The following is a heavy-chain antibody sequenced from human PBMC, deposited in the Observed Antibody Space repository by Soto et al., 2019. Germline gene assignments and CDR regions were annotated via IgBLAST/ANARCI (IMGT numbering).Heavy chain of an antibody. V-gene: IGHV3-23*01. Sequence: EVQLLESGGGLVQPGGSLRLSCAASGFTFSSYAMSWVRQAPGKGLEWVSTIIGRGGSTYYADSVKGRFTIARDNSKNTLYLQMNSLRAEDTAIYYCAKWAVGCDYWGQGTLVTVSS. D-gene: IGHD6-19*01. CDR2: IIGRGGST. J-gene: IGHJ4*02. CDR3: AKWAVGCDY. CDR1: GFTFSSYA.